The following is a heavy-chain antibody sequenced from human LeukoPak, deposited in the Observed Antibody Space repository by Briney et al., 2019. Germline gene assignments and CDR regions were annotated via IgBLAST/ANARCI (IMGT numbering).Heavy chain of an antibody. D-gene: IGHD4-23*01. CDR2: IRYDGSNK. CDR1: GFTFSSYG. J-gene: IGHJ3*01. V-gene: IGHV3-30*02. Sequence: GGSLRLSCAASGFTFSSYGMHWVRQAPGKGLEWVAFIRYDGSNKYYADSVEGRFTISRDNSKNTLSLQMNSLRDEDTAVYYCARDDGGNPNDAFDVWGQGTMVTVSS. CDR3: ARDDGGNPNDAFDV.